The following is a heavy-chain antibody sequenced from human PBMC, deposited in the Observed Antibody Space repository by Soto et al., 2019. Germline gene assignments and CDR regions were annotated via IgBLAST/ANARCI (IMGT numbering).Heavy chain of an antibody. CDR1: GFTFSSYS. CDR3: ARESEDLTSNFDY. Sequence: PGGSLRLSCAASGFTFSSYSMSWVRQAPGKGLEWVSVISGSGNVPYYADSVKGRFTISRDNSKNTLYLQMNRLRAEDTAVYYCARESEDLTSNFDYWGQGTLVTVSS. V-gene: IGHV3-23*01. J-gene: IGHJ4*02. CDR2: ISGSGNVP.